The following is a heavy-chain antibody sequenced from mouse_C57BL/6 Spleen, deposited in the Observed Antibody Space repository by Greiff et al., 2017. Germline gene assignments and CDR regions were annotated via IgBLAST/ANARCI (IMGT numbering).Heavy chain of an antibody. CDR1: GYTFTSYW. V-gene: IGHV1-72*01. CDR2: IDPNSGGT. Sequence: QVQLKQPGAELVKPGASVKLSCKASGYTFTSYWMHWVKQRPGRGLEWIGRIDPNSGGTKYNEKFKSKATLTVDKPSSTAYMQLSSLTSEDSAVYYCARGGIPTRDFFAYWGQGTLVTVSA. J-gene: IGHJ3*01. CDR3: ARGGIPTRDFFAY. D-gene: IGHD2-10*01.